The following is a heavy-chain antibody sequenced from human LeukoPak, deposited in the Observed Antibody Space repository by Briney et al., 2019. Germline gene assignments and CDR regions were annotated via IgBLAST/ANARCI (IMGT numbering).Heavy chain of an antibody. V-gene: IGHV4-34*01. CDR1: GGSFSGYY. Sequence: SETLSLTCAVYGGSFSGYYWSWIRQPPGKGLEWIGEINHSGSTNYNPSLKSRVTISVDTSKNQFSLKLSSVTAADTAVYYCARSQYVFDFWFDPWGQGTLVTVSS. CDR2: INHSGST. CDR3: ARSQYVFDFWFDP. J-gene: IGHJ5*02. D-gene: IGHD3/OR15-3a*01.